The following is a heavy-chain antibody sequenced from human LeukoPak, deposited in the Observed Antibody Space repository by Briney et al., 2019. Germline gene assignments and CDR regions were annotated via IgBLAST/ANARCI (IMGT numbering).Heavy chain of an antibody. D-gene: IGHD3-16*01. CDR3: AKELGKVTHFDY. CDR1: GFTFSNYG. CDR2: ISYDGSNR. V-gene: IGHV3-30*18. J-gene: IGHJ4*02. Sequence: PGGSLRLSCAASGFTFSNYGMHWVRQAPGNGLEWVAVISYDGSNRYYADSVKGRFTISRDNSKNMLDLQMNSLRAEDTAVYYCAKELGKVTHFDYWGQGTLVTVSS.